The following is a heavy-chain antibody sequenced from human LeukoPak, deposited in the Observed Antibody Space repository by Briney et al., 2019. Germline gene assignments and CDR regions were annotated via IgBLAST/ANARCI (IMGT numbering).Heavy chain of an antibody. J-gene: IGHJ6*02. Sequence: PSETLSLTCTVSGASVSSGSYYWSWIRQPPGKRLEWLGYIYYTGSTNYNPSLKSRLTISIDTSENQFSLKLSSVTAADTAVYYCARVLPDSYYYGMDVWGQGTTVTVSS. V-gene: IGHV4-61*01. CDR3: ARVLPDSYYYGMDV. D-gene: IGHD3-3*01. CDR1: GASVSSGSYY. CDR2: IYYTGST.